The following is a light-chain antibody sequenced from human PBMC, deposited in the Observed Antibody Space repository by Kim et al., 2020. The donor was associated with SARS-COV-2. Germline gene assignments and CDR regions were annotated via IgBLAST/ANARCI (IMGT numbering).Light chain of an antibody. J-gene: IGLJ2*01. CDR2: QDN. CDR1: KLGDRY. Sequence: VSVSPGQTASITCSGDKLGDRYVCWYQQKPGQSPVLVICQDNKRPSGIPERFSGSNSGNTATLTISGTQAIDEADYWCQVGDSKVFGGGTQLTVL. V-gene: IGLV3-1*01. CDR3: QVGDSKV.